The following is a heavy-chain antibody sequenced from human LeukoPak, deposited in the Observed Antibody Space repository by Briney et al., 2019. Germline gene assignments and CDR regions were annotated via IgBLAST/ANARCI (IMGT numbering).Heavy chain of an antibody. D-gene: IGHD4-17*01. CDR1: GYTFINYD. CDR3: ARGPRDYDESIRYNWFDP. J-gene: IGHJ5*02. Sequence: GASVKVSCKASGYTFINYDINWVRQATGQGPEWMGWMNPKSGSTGYAQKFQGRVTMTRDTSISTAYMELSSLRSEDTAVYYCARGPRDYDESIRYNWFDPWGQGTLVTVSS. CDR2: MNPKSGST. V-gene: IGHV1-8*01.